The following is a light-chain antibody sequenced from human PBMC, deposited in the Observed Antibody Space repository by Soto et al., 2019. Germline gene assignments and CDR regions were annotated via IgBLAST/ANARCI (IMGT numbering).Light chain of an antibody. CDR1: QNIIKY. CDR3: QQTYTTPYT. Sequence: DIQMTQSPSSLSASVGDRVTITCRTSQNIIKYLNWYQQKPGKAPKFLIYGASTLQTGVPSRFSGGGSGTDFILTISSLQPEDFATYYCQQTYTTPYTFGQGTQLDIK. J-gene: IGKJ2*01. CDR2: GAS. V-gene: IGKV1-39*01.